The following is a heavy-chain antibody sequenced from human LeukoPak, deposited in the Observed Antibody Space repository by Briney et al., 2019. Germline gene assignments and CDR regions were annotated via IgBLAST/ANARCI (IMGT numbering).Heavy chain of an antibody. Sequence: PGGSLRLSCAASELTVSNAWMTWVRQAPGKGLEWVGRIKSKTDGGTVDFAAPVKGRFTISRDDPKNTLYLQMNSLKTEDTAVYYCTTKTGMAVAGTDYWGQGTLVTVSS. CDR1: ELTVSNAW. V-gene: IGHV3-15*01. CDR3: TTKTGMAVAGTDY. CDR2: IKSKTDGGTV. J-gene: IGHJ4*02. D-gene: IGHD6-19*01.